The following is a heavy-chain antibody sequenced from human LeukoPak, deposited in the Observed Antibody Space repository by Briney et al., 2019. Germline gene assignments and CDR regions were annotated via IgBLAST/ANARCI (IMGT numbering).Heavy chain of an antibody. D-gene: IGHD3-22*01. CDR3: ARGRQPSNYYDSSGSIATYFDY. Sequence: SETLSLTCAVYGGSFSGYYWSWIRQPPGKGLEWIGEINHSGSTNYNPSLKSRVTISVDTSKNQFSLKLSSVTAADTAVYYCARGRQPSNYYDSSGSIATYFDYWGQGTLVTVSS. J-gene: IGHJ4*02. V-gene: IGHV4-34*01. CDR2: INHSGST. CDR1: GGSFSGYY.